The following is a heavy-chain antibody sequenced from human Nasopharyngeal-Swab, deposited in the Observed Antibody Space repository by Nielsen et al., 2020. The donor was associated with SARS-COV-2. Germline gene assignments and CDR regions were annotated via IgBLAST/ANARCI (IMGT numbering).Heavy chain of an antibody. D-gene: IGHD5-18*01. CDR1: GYSISSGYY. Sequence: SETLSLTCTVSGYSISSGYYWGWIRQPPGKGLEWIGSIYHSGSTYYNPSLKSRVTISVDTSKNQFSLKLSSVTAADTAVYYCARAGGYSYGCWMRWFDPWGQGTLVTVSS. CDR3: ARAGGYSYGCWMRWFDP. J-gene: IGHJ5*02. CDR2: IYHSGST. V-gene: IGHV4-38-2*02.